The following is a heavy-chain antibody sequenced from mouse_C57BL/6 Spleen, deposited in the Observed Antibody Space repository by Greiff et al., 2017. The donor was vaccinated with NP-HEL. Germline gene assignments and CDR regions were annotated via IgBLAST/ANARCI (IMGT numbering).Heavy chain of an antibody. V-gene: IGHV1-15*01. J-gene: IGHJ4*01. CDR2: IDPETGGT. CDR3: TRDTVVATDYAMDY. Sequence: QVQLQQSGAELVRPGASVTLSCKASGYTFTDYEMHWVKQTPVHGLEWIGAIDPETGGTAYNQKFKGKAILTADKSSSTAYMELRSLTSEDSAVYYCTRDTVVATDYAMDYWGQGTSVTVSS. D-gene: IGHD1-1*01. CDR1: GYTFTDYE.